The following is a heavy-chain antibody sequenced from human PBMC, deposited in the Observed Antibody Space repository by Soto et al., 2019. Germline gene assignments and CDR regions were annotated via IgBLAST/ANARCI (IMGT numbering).Heavy chain of an antibody. V-gene: IGHV4-34*01. CDR3: ARGTFPPDYVWGSYRSHLFDY. D-gene: IGHD3-16*02. Sequence: SETLSLTCAVYGGSFSGYYWSWIRQPPGKGLEWIGEINHSGSTNYNPSLKSRVTISVDTSKNQFSLKLSSVTAADTAVYYCARGTFPPDYVWGSYRSHLFDYWGQGTLVTVSS. CDR1: GGSFSGYY. J-gene: IGHJ4*02. CDR2: INHSGST.